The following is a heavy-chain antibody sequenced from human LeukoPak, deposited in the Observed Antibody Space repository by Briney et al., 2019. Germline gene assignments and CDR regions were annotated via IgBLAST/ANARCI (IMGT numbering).Heavy chain of an antibody. V-gene: IGHV4-39*01. D-gene: IGHD3-16*01. Sequence: SETLSLTCTVSGGSISSSSYYWAWIRQPPGKGLEWIGSVHYGGYSNYNPSLQSRPIISVDTSKNQFSLTLTSVTAADTAVYYCARRGEWSRYHFFDFWGPGTLVTVSS. CDR1: GGSISSSSYY. CDR2: VHYGGYS. J-gene: IGHJ4*02. CDR3: ARRGEWSRYHFFDF.